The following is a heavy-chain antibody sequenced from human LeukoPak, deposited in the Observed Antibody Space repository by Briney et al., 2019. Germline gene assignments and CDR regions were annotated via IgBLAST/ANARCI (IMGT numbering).Heavy chain of an antibody. CDR2: ISSSSNYI. Sequence: GGSLRLSCAASGFTVSSNYMNWVRQAPGKGLEWVSSISSSSNYIYYADSVKGRFTISRDNAKNSLYLQMNSLRAEDTAVYYCARAPSAAAGFKFDYWGQGTLVTVSS. CDR1: GFTVSSNY. CDR3: ARAPSAAAGFKFDY. D-gene: IGHD6-13*01. J-gene: IGHJ4*02. V-gene: IGHV3-21*01.